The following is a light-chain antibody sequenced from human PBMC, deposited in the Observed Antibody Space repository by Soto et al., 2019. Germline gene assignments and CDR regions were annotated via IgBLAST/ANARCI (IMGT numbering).Light chain of an antibody. J-gene: IGKJ5*01. CDR2: AAS. V-gene: IGKV1-33*01. CDR3: QQYDNFPPIT. CDR1: QSLGTY. Sequence: EIQMTQSPSSTSTSIGDRVVITCRASQSLGTYLNWYQQKPGKAPDLLIYAASTLHSGVPSRFSGSGSGTDFTLTISSLQPEDVATYFCQQYDNFPPITFGQGTRLEIK.